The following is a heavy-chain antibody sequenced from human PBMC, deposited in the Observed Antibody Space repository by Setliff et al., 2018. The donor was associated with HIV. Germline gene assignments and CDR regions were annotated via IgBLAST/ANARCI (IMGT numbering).Heavy chain of an antibody. Sequence: GASVKVSCKASGYTFTSYHMYWVRQAPGQGLEWMGAINPSGGSTRYAHKFQGRVTITADKSTSTAYMELSSLRSEDTALYYCGIDSGIYSRSPIDYWGQGTLVTVSS. CDR1: GYTFTSYH. CDR3: GIDSGIYSRSPIDY. D-gene: IGHD6-6*01. V-gene: IGHV1-46*01. J-gene: IGHJ4*02. CDR2: INPSGGST.